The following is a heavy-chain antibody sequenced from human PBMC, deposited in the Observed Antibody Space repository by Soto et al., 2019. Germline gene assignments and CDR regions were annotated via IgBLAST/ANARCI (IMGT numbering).Heavy chain of an antibody. CDR3: ASLTFYYDSSGYYSDY. D-gene: IGHD3-22*01. CDR1: GGSISSGGYY. J-gene: IGHJ4*02. Sequence: SETLSLTCTVSGGSISSGGYYWSWIRQHPGKGLECIGYIYYSGSTYYNPSLKSRVTISVNTSKNQFSLKLSSVTAADTAVYYCASLTFYYDSSGYYSDYWGQGTLVTVSS. V-gene: IGHV4-31*03. CDR2: IYYSGST.